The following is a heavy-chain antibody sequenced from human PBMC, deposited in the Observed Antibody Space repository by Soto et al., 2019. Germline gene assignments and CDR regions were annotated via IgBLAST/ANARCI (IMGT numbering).Heavy chain of an antibody. CDR1: GFTFSSYA. CDR3: AKAISSYDFDY. CDR2: ISGSGGST. J-gene: IGHJ4*02. V-gene: IGHV3-23*01. Sequence: GGSLRLSCAASGFTFSSYAMSWVRQAPGKGLEWISAISGSGGSTYYADSVKGRFTISRDNSKNTLNLQMNSLRAEDTAVYYCAKAISSYDFDYWGQGTLVTVSS. D-gene: IGHD5-18*01.